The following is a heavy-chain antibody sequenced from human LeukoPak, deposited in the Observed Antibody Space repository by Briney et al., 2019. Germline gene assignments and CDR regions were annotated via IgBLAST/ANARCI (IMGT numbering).Heavy chain of an antibody. D-gene: IGHD3-22*01. CDR1: GYTFTGYY. J-gene: IGHJ5*02. Sequence: ASVKVSCKASGYTFTGYYMHWVRQAPGQGLEWMGWINPNSGGTNYAQKFQGRVTMTRDTSIGTAYMELSRLRSDDTAVYYCARETDYYDSSGYYRTYNWFDPWGQGTLVTVSS. V-gene: IGHV1-2*02. CDR3: ARETDYYDSSGYYRTYNWFDP. CDR2: INPNSGGT.